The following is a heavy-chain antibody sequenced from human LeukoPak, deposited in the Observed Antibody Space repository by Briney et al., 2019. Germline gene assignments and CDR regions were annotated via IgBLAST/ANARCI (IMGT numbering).Heavy chain of an antibody. CDR1: GFIFSQYS. V-gene: IGHV3-48*01. D-gene: IGHD5-12*01. Sequence: GGSLRLSCAASGFIFSQYSMNWVRQAPGKGLEWVSHIRSSSETFYADSVKGRFTISRDNARNSLYLQMNNLGGEDTAIYYCARDAGNSGYGCDLWGQRTLVTVSS. J-gene: IGHJ5*02. CDR3: ARDAGNSGYGCDL. CDR2: IRSSSET.